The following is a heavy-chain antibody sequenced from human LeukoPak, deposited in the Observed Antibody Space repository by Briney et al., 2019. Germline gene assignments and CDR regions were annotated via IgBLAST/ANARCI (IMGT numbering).Heavy chain of an antibody. CDR3: ARIGVQLWVDTPDY. Sequence: ASVKVSCKASGYTFTGYYIHWVRQAPGQGLEWMGWINPNSGGTNYAQKFQGRVTMTGDTSISTAYMELSRLRSDDTAVYYCARIGVQLWVDTPDYWGQGTLVTVSS. CDR1: GYTFTGYY. V-gene: IGHV1-2*02. D-gene: IGHD5-18*01. J-gene: IGHJ4*02. CDR2: INPNSGGT.